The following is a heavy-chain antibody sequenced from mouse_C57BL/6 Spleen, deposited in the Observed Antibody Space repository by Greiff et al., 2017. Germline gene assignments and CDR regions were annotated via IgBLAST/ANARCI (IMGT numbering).Heavy chain of an antibody. D-gene: IGHD3-2*02. J-gene: IGHJ4*01. CDR1: GYTFTSYC. Sequence: QVQLKESGAELARPGASVKLSCTASGYTFTSYCISWVKQRTGQGLEWIGKIYPRSGNTYYNEKFKVKATLTADKSSSTAYMELRSLKSEETAVYYCARRDQATGYYAMDDWGQGTSVTVSS. V-gene: IGHV1-81*01. CDR2: IYPRSGNT. CDR3: ARRDQATGYYAMDD.